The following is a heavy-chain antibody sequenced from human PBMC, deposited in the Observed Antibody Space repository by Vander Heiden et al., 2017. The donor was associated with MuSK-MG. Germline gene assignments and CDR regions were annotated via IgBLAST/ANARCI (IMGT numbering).Heavy chain of an antibody. CDR1: GFPFDDYA. J-gene: IGHJ3*02. V-gene: IGHV3-9*01. CDR2: ISWDSGSI. Sequence: EVQLVESGGGLVQPGRYLRLSCEASGFPFDDYAMHWVRQAPGKGLEWVSGISWDSGSIGYADSVKGRFTISRDNAKNSLYLQMNSLRAEDTALYYCAKGLSSSSYDAFDIWGQGTMVTVSS. D-gene: IGHD6-13*01. CDR3: AKGLSSSSYDAFDI.